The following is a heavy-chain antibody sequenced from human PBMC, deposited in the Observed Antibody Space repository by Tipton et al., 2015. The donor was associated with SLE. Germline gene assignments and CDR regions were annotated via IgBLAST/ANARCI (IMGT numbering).Heavy chain of an antibody. CDR3: ARARQQWLVPRGYFDS. CDR2: IDYSGST. Sequence: TLSLTCTVSGGSISSSDHYWAWIRQPPGKGLEWLGSIDYSGSTYYNPSLKSSVSMSVDTSKNQFSLKMYSMTAADTAIYYCARARQQWLVPRGYFDSWGQGTQVTVSP. V-gene: IGHV4-39*07. D-gene: IGHD6-19*01. CDR1: GGSISSSDHY. J-gene: IGHJ4*02.